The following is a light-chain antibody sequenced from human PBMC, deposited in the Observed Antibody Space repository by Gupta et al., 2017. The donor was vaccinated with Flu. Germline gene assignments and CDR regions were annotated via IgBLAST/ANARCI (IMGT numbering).Light chain of an antibody. V-gene: IGKV3-15*01. CDR2: GAA. Sequence: EIVMTQSPATLSVSPGERATLSCRASQSVSSNLAWYQQKPGQAPRLLIYGAANRAPGIPARFRGSGEATEFTRTSSSRQSEDFAVYYGQQDNILNTFGHGTNVDIK. CDR1: QSVSSN. CDR3: QQDNILNT. J-gene: IGKJ3*01.